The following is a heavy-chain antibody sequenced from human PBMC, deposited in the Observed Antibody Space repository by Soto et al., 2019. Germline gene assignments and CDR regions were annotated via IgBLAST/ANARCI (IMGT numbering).Heavy chain of an antibody. J-gene: IGHJ4*02. CDR3: GRAFGGEYYGRCSWYAAY. V-gene: IGHV5-51*01. D-gene: IGHD2-15*01. CDR1: GYKFIDYW. CDR2: IYPGDFDI. Sequence: PGESLKISCKGSGYKFIDYWIGWVRQVPGKGLEGMGSIYPGDFDIKYGPLFHGQVTISADKSITTVYLPCRGPKASDTGINYCGRAFGGEYYGRCSWYAAYWGQGTQVTVSS.